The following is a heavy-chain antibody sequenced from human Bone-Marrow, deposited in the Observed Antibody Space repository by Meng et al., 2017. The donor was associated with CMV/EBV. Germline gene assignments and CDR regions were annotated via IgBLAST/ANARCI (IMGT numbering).Heavy chain of an antibody. CDR1: GFTFDDYA. V-gene: IGHV3-9*01. CDR2: ISWDSVSI. D-gene: IGHD3-22*01. Sequence: SLKISCAASGFTFDDYAMHWVRQAPGKGLEWVSVISWDSVSIGYADSVKGRFTISRDNAKNSLYLQMNSLRAEDTAVYYCARDLAYYYDSSGYYGMDVWGQGTTVTVSS. CDR3: ARDLAYYYDSSGYYGMDV. J-gene: IGHJ6*02.